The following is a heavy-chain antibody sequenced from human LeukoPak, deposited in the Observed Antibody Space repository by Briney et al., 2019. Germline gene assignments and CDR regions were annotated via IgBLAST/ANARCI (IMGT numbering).Heavy chain of an antibody. CDR2: INPSSGDT. D-gene: IGHD3-22*01. Sequence: ASVKVSCKASGYTFTGYYLHWVRQAPGQGLEWMGRINPSSGDTNHAQKFQDRVTLTRDTSISTVYMELTGLRSNETAVYYCARVGLGVSSGYWGQGTLVTVSS. CDR3: ARVGLGVSSGY. J-gene: IGHJ4*02. V-gene: IGHV1-2*06. CDR1: GYTFTGYY.